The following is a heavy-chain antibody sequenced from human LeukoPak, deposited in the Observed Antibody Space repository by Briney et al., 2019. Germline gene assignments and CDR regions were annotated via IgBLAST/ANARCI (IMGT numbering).Heavy chain of an antibody. J-gene: IGHJ5*02. Sequence: GGSLRLSCAASGFTFSSYGMHWVRQAPGKGLEWVSAISGSGGSSYYADSVKGRFTISRDNSKNTLYLQMNSLRADDTAVYYCAKDRSIVVVVAAMAWGQGTLVTVSS. CDR1: GFTFSSYG. CDR2: ISGSGGSS. CDR3: AKDRSIVVVVAAMA. D-gene: IGHD2-15*01. V-gene: IGHV3-23*01.